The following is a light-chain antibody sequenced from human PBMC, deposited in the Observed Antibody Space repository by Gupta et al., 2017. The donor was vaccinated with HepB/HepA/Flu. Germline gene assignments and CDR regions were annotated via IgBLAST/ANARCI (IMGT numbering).Light chain of an antibody. CDR2: GAS. CDR3: QQDGSSPWT. Sequence: IVLTQSPGTLSLSPGERATLSCRASQSVSGSYLAWYQQKPGQAPRLLMYGASSRATGIPDRFSGSGSGTDFTLTISRLEPEDFAIYYCQQDGSSPWTFGQGTKVEIK. J-gene: IGKJ1*01. V-gene: IGKV3-20*01. CDR1: QSVSGSY.